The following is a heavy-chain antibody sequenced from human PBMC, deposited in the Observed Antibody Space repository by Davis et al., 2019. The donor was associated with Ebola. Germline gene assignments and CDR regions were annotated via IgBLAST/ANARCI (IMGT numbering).Heavy chain of an antibody. J-gene: IGHJ4*02. CDR1: GFTFSTSS. D-gene: IGHD2-21*02. CDR3: AREAVTNFDY. V-gene: IGHV3-21*01. CDR2: ISSSSSYI. Sequence: ESLSLSCAASGFTFSTSSMTLVRHAPRTGLEWVSSISSSSSYIYYADSVKGRFTISRDNAKNSMYLQMNSLIAEDTAVYYCAREAVTNFDYWGQGTLVTVSS.